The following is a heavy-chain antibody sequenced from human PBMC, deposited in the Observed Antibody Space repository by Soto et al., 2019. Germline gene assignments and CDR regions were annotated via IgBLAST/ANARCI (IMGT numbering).Heavy chain of an antibody. J-gene: IGHJ4*02. V-gene: IGHV2-5*02. CDR2: IFWDGRK. D-gene: IGHD5-12*01. CDR3: ARWGFSGSNNSH. CDR1: GFSLDTSGVS. Sequence: QITLKESGPTLVKPTQTLTVTCTFSGFSLDTSGVSVGWVRQPPGKAPDWLALIFWDGRKYYSPSLKSRLTITKHTAKNQVVLTMTNMAPVDTATYYGARWGFSGSNNSHWGQGTLVTVSS.